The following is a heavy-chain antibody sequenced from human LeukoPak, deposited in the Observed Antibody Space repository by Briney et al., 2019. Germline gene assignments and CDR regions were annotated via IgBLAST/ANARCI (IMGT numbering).Heavy chain of an antibody. CDR2: IYSGGSV. CDR3: ASGSRPYSSPDS. Sequence: GGSLRLSCAASGLTVSSNHMSWVRQAPGKGLEWVSIIYSGGSVYYADSVKGRFTISRDDSQNTLYLQMNSLRADDTAVYYCASGSRPYSSPDSWGQGALVTVSS. D-gene: IGHD6-13*01. J-gene: IGHJ4*02. CDR1: GLTVSSNH. V-gene: IGHV3-53*01.